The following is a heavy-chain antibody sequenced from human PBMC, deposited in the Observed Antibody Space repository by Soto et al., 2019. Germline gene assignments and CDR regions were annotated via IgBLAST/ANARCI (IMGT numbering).Heavy chain of an antibody. D-gene: IGHD6-13*01. J-gene: IGHJ4*02. CDR2: ISGSDGST. V-gene: IGHV3-23*01. CDR3: ARRSSSWYFDY. CDR1: GFTFSSYA. Sequence: ELQLLVSGGGLVQPGGSLRLSCAASGFTFSSYAMNWVRQAPGKGLEWVSVISGSDGSTYYADSVKGRFTISRDNSKNTLNLQMNSLRAEDTAVYYCARRSSSWYFDYWGQGTLVTVSS.